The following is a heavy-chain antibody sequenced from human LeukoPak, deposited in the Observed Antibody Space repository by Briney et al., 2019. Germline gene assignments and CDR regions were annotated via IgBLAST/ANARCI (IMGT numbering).Heavy chain of an antibody. CDR2: INSDGSST. Sequence: PGGSLRLSCAASGFTFSSYWMHWVRQAPGKGLVWVSRINSDGSSTSYADSVKGRFTISRDNAKNTLYLQMNSLRAEDTAVYYCERGGFAGGVTFDYWGQEPLVTVSS. CDR3: ERGGFAGGVTFDY. J-gene: IGHJ4*02. CDR1: GFTFSSYW. V-gene: IGHV3-74*01. D-gene: IGHD3-16*01.